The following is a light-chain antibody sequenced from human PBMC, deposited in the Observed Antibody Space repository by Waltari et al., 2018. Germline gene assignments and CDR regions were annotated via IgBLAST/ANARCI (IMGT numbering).Light chain of an antibody. Sequence: DIQMTQSQSSLSASVGDRVNITCQASQGISNWLAWYQQKPGKAPKLLIYAASSLQSGVPSRFSCSGSGTEFTLTISSLQPEDFATYYCQQHNSYPWTFGQGTKVEIK. CDR3: QQHNSYPWT. CDR2: AAS. CDR1: QGISNW. J-gene: IGKJ1*01. V-gene: IGKV1-12*01.